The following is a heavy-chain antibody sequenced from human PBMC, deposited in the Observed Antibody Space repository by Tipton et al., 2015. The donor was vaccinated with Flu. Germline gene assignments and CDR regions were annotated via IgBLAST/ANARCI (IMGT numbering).Heavy chain of an antibody. CDR1: GGSIRGYY. Sequence: LRLSCTVSGGSIRGYYWNWIRQFPGKGLEWIGFVYYTGCTNYNPSLKSRVPISVDTSKHQFSLKLSSVTASDTAVYYCSRGPLLDLWGRGTLVTVSS. CDR2: VYYTGCT. D-gene: IGHD5/OR15-5a*01. J-gene: IGHJ2*01. V-gene: IGHV4-59*12. CDR3: SRGPLLDL.